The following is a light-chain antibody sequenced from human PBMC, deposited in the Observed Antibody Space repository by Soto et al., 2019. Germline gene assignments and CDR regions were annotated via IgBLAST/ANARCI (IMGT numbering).Light chain of an antibody. CDR3: QQVNSYPYT. J-gene: IGKJ2*01. Sequence: DIQLTQSPSFLSASVEDRVTITYRASQSISSYLGWYQQKPGKAPNLLIFAASTLQDGVPSRFSGSGSGTDFTLTISDLQPEDCATYYCQQVNSYPYTFGQGTTLEI. CDR1: QSISSY. CDR2: AAS. V-gene: IGKV1-9*01.